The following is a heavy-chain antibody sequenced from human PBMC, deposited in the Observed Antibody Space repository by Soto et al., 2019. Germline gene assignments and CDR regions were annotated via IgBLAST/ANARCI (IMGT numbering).Heavy chain of an antibody. J-gene: IGHJ4*02. Sequence: SETLSLTCTVSGGSISSYYWSWIRQPPGKGLEWIGYIYYSGSTNYNPSLKSRVTISVDTSKNQFSLKLSSVTAADTAVYYCASSYYDILTGYSPLNFDYWGQGTLVTVS. D-gene: IGHD3-9*01. CDR3: ASSYYDILTGYSPLNFDY. CDR2: IYYSGST. CDR1: GGSISSYY. V-gene: IGHV4-59*01.